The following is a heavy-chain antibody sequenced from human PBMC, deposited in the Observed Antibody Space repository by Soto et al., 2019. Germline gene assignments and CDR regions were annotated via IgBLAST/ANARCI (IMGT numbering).Heavy chain of an antibody. CDR2: IYHSGST. Sequence: SETLSLTCAVSGGSISSSNWWSWVRQPPGKGLEWIGEIYHSGSTNYNPSLKSRVTISVDKSKNQFSLKLSSVTATDTAVYYCARAERQLVRRYYYYYYGMDVWGQGTTVTVSS. J-gene: IGHJ6*02. CDR3: ARAERQLVRRYYYYYYGMDV. D-gene: IGHD6-6*01. V-gene: IGHV4-4*02. CDR1: GGSISSSNW.